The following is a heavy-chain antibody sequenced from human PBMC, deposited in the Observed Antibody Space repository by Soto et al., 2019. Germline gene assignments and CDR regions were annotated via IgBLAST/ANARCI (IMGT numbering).Heavy chain of an antibody. V-gene: IGHV1-69*13. CDR2: IIPIFGTA. D-gene: IGHD2-15*01. Sequence: GASVKFSCKASGGTFSSYAISWVRQAPGQGLEWMGGIIPIFGTANYARKFQGRVTITADESTSTAYMELSSLRSEDTAVYYCARGYCSGGSCYSGLGDGPYYYYYGMDVWGQGTTVTVSS. CDR3: ARGYCSGGSCYSGLGDGPYYYYYGMDV. J-gene: IGHJ6*02. CDR1: GGTFSSYA.